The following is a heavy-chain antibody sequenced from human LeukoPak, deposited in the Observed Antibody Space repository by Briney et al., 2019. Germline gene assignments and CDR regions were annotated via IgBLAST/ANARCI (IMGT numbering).Heavy chain of an antibody. D-gene: IGHD6-13*01. V-gene: IGHV4-59*10. Sequence: SETLSLTCAVYGGSFSGYYWSWIRQPPGKGLEWIGRIYTSGSTNYNPSLKSRVTISVDTSKNQFSLKLSSVTAADTAVYYCARDNYAAAAPVTYYYYMDVWGKGTTVTISS. CDR3: ARDNYAAAAPVTYYYYMDV. J-gene: IGHJ6*03. CDR1: GGSFSGYY. CDR2: IYTSGST.